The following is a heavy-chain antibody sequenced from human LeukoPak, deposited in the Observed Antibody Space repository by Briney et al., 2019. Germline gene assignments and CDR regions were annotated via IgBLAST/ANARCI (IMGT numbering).Heavy chain of an antibody. D-gene: IGHD2-2*01. CDR3: ARDMVVVPAAIITSPGFDY. CDR2: IYYSGST. Sequence: PSQTLSLTCTVSGGSISSGGYYWSWIRQHPGKGLEWIGYIYYSGSTYYNPSLKSRVTISVDTSKNQFSLKLSSVTAADTAVYYCARDMVVVPAAIITSPGFDYWGQGTLVTVSS. V-gene: IGHV4-31*03. J-gene: IGHJ4*02. CDR1: GGSISSGGYY.